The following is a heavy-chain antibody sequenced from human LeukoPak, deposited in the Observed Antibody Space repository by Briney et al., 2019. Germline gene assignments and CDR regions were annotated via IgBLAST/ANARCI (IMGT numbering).Heavy chain of an antibody. D-gene: IGHD3-3*01. V-gene: IGHV1-46*01. CDR1: GYTFTSYY. CDR3: AREVLRFLEWTLWGAFDI. Sequence: GASVEVSCKASGYTFTSYYMHWVRQAPGQGLEWMGIINPSGGSTNYAQKFQGRVTMTRDTSTSTVYMELSSLRSEDTAVYYCAREVLRFLEWTLWGAFDIWGQGTMVTVSS. J-gene: IGHJ3*02. CDR2: INPSGGST.